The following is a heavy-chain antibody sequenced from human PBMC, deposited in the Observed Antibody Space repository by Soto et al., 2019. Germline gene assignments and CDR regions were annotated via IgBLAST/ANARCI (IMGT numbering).Heavy chain of an antibody. CDR3: ARAAYYYGMDV. CDR1: GGSFSGYY. CDR2: INHSGST. Sequence: PSETPSLTCAVYGGSFSGYYWSWIRQPPGKGLEWIGEINHSGSTNYNPSLKSRVTISVDTSKNQFSLKLSSVTAAYAAVYYCARAAYYYGMDVWGQGTTVTVSS. V-gene: IGHV4-34*01. J-gene: IGHJ6*02.